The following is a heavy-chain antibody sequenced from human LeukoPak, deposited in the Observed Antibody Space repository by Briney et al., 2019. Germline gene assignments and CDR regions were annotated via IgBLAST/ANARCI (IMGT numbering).Heavy chain of an antibody. Sequence: PGGSLRLSCAASGFTFSSYSMNWVRQAPGKGLEWVSSISSSSSYIYYADSVKGRFTISRDNAKNSLYLQMNSLRAEDTAVYYCARLVASSGFDYWGQEPWSPSPQ. CDR3: ARLVASSGFDY. CDR1: GFTFSSYS. CDR2: ISSSSSYI. J-gene: IGHJ4*01. D-gene: IGHD6-19*01. V-gene: IGHV3-21*01.